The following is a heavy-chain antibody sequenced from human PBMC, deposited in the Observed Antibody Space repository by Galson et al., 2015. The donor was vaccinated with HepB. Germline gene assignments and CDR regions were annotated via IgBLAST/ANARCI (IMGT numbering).Heavy chain of an antibody. CDR2: IISKTDGGTT. CDR1: GFTFGIAW. CDR3: TTATDYFGSGSYPTFHH. D-gene: IGHD3-10*01. V-gene: IGHV3-15*01. J-gene: IGHJ4*02. Sequence: LRISCAASGFTFGIAWMTWVRQTPGKGLEWVVYIISKTDGGTTHYSAPEKGRFTISRDDSNNTLYLQMNNLKTEDTALYYCTTATDYFGSGSYPTFHHWGQGTLVSVSS.